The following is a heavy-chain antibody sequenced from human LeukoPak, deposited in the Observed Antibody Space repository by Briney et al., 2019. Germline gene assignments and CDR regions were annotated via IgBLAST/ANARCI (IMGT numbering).Heavy chain of an antibody. D-gene: IGHD3-10*01. V-gene: IGHV4-34*01. CDR1: GGSFSGYY. Sequence: PSETLSLTCAVYGGSFSGYYWSWIRQPPGKGLEWIGEINHSGSTNYNPSLKSRATISVDTSKNQFSLKLTSVTAADTAVYYCGRRSVRGVIAYWGQGTLVTVSS. CDR3: GRRSVRGVIAY. J-gene: IGHJ4*02. CDR2: INHSGST.